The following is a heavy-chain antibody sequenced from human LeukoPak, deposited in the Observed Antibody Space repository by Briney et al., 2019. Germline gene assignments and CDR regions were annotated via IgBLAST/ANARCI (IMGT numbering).Heavy chain of an antibody. D-gene: IGHD6-13*01. CDR3: ARARADMWAAAGSLNY. Sequence: SETLSLTCTVSGGSISSYYWSWIRQPPGKGLEWIGYIYYSGSTNYNPSLKSRVTISVDTSKNQFSLKLSSVTAADTAVYYCARARADMWAAAGSLNYWGQGTLVTVSS. V-gene: IGHV4-59*01. CDR1: GGSISSYY. CDR2: IYYSGST. J-gene: IGHJ4*02.